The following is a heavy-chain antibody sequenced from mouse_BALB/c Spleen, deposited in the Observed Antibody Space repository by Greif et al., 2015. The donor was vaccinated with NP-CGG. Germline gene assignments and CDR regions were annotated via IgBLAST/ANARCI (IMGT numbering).Heavy chain of an antibody. CDR1: GFNIKDTY. V-gene: IGHV14-3*02. CDR3: VIYYYGWYFDG. J-gene: IGHJ1*01. CDR2: IDPANGNT. Sequence: EVQLQQSGAELVKPGASVKLSCTASGFNIKDTYMHWVKQRPEQGLEWIGRIDPANGNTKYDPKFQGKATITADSSSNTAYLQLSSLTSEDTAVYYCVIYYYGWYFDGWGAGTTVTVSS. D-gene: IGHD1-1*01.